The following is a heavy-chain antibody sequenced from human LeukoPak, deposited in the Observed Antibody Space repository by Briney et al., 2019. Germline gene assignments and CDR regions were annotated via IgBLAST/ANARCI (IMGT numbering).Heavy chain of an antibody. D-gene: IGHD4-23*01. J-gene: IGHJ4*02. V-gene: IGHV1-69*06. CDR2: IIPIFGTA. CDR1: GGTFSSYA. CDR3: ARAGYGGNHDDY. Sequence: SVKVSCKASGGTFSSYAISWVRQAPGQGLEWMGGIIPIFGTANYAQKFQGRVTITADKSTSTAYMELSSLRSEDTAVYYCARAGYGGNHDDYWGQGTLVTVSS.